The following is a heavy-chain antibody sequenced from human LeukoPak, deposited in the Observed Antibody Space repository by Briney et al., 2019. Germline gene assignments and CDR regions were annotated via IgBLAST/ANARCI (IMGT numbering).Heavy chain of an antibody. Sequence: GGSLRLSCGASGFIFSNYVMNWVRQAPGKGPEWVSSISRSSSYIYYADSVKGRFTVSRDNAKNSLYLQMDSLRAEDTAVYYCARGSDIWGQGTMVTVSS. J-gene: IGHJ3*02. CDR3: ARGSDI. CDR2: ISRSSSYI. V-gene: IGHV3-21*01. CDR1: GFIFSNYV.